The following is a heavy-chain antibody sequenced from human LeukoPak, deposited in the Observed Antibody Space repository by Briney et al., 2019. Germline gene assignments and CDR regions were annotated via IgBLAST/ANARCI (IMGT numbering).Heavy chain of an antibody. Sequence: GGSLRLSCAASGFTFSSYAMSWVRQAPGKGLEWVSAISGSGGSTYYADSVKGRFTIYRDNSKNTLYLQMNSLRAEDTAVYYCAKGADSSGYYYYYYYYIDVWGKGTTVTVSS. J-gene: IGHJ6*03. D-gene: IGHD3-22*01. V-gene: IGHV3-23*01. CDR1: GFTFSSYA. CDR3: AKGADSSGYYYYYYYYIDV. CDR2: ISGSGGST.